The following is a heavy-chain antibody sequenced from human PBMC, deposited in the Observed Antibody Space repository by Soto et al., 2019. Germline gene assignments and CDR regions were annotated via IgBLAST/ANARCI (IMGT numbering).Heavy chain of an antibody. CDR1: GGSFSGYY. V-gene: IGHV4-34*01. D-gene: IGHD3-10*01. Sequence: SETLSLTCAVYGGSFSGYYWSWIRQPPGKGLEWIGEINHSGSTNYNPSLKSRVTISVDTSKNQFSLKLSSVTAADTAVYYCARSQGYYGSGSYYKIPPKYYYYMDVWGKGTTVTVSS. J-gene: IGHJ6*03. CDR3: ARSQGYYGSGSYYKIPPKYYYYMDV. CDR2: INHSGST.